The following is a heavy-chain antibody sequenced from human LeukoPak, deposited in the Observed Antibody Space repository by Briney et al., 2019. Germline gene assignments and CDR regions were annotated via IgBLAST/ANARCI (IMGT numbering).Heavy chain of an antibody. J-gene: IGHJ4*02. CDR1: RFSFTDAW. Sequence: PGGSLRLSCVVSRFSFTDAWMSWVRQAPGKGLEWVGRIKSKTDGGTTDYAAPVKGRFTISRDDSKNTLYPQMNSLKTEDTAVYYCTTIGIWFGEVFGFDYWGQGSLVTVSS. D-gene: IGHD3-10*01. CDR3: TTIGIWFGEVFGFDY. CDR2: IKSKTDGGTT. V-gene: IGHV3-15*01.